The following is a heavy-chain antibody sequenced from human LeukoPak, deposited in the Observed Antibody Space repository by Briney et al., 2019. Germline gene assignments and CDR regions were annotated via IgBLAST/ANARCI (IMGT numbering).Heavy chain of an antibody. CDR2: ISGSGGST. Sequence: PGRSLRLSCAASGFTFSSYGMHWVRQAPGKGLEWVSAISGSGGSTYYADSMKGQFTISRDNSKNTLYLQMNSLRAEDTAVYYCAKYLRYSGYDGTFDYWGQGTLVTVSS. CDR3: AKYLRYSGYDGTFDY. V-gene: IGHV3-23*01. D-gene: IGHD5-12*01. CDR1: GFTFSSYG. J-gene: IGHJ4*02.